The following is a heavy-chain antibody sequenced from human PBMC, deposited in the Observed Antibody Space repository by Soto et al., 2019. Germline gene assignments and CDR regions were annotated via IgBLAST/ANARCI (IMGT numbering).Heavy chain of an antibody. V-gene: IGHV3-66*01. CDR2: IYSGGST. J-gene: IGHJ1*01. D-gene: IGHD2-15*01. Sequence: EVQLVESGGGLVQPGGSLRLSCAASGFTVSSNYMSWVRQAPGKGLEWVSVIYSGGSTYYADSMKGRFTISRDNSKNTLYLQMNSLRAEDTAVYYCARDFLYCSGGSCYSWYFQHWGQGTLVTVSS. CDR1: GFTVSSNY. CDR3: ARDFLYCSGGSCYSWYFQH.